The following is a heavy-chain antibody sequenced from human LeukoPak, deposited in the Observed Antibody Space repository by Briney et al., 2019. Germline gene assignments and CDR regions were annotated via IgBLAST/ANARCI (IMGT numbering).Heavy chain of an antibody. J-gene: IGHJ4*02. V-gene: IGHV3-30-3*01. D-gene: IGHD6-6*01. Sequence: AGGSLRLFCAASGFTFSSYAMHWVRQAPGKGLEWVAVISYDGSNKYYADSVKGRFTISRDNSKNTLYLQMNSLRAEDTAVYYCARDMDSSSSGLNYWGQGTLVTVSS. CDR3: ARDMDSSSSGLNY. CDR1: GFTFSSYA. CDR2: ISYDGSNK.